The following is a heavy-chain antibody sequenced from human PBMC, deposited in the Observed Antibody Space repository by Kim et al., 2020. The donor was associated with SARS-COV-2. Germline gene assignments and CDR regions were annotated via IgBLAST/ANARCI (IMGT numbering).Heavy chain of an antibody. V-gene: IGHV1-2*02. CDR3: ARDRGGVGHDYYYYGMDV. J-gene: IGHJ6*02. CDR2: INPNSGGT. D-gene: IGHD3-16*01. Sequence: ASVKVSCQASGYTFTGDYIHWVRQAPGQGLEWLGWINPNSGGTNYAQKFQGRVTMTRDTSIRTAYMELTRLRSDDTAVYYCARDRGGVGHDYYYYGMDVWGQGTTDTVSS. CDR1: GYTFTGDY.